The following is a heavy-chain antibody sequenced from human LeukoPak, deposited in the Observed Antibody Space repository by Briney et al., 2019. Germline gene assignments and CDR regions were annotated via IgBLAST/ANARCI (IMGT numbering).Heavy chain of an antibody. V-gene: IGHV1-2*06. J-gene: IGHJ6*03. CDR2: INPNSVDT. Sequence: GASLKVSCKASGYTFTSYDINWVRQATGHGGEWMGRINPNSVDTNYAQNFLGSVTMTRDTSSTTAYMQLSSLTSDDTAVYFCARSAEHCNNGVCFTAYYMDVWGKGPTVTVS. CDR1: GYTFTSYD. CDR3: ARSAEHCNNGVCFTAYYMDV. D-gene: IGHD2-8*01.